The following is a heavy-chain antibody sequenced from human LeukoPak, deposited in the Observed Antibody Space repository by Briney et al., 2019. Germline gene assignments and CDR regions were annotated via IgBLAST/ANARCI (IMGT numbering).Heavy chain of an antibody. CDR2: IYYSGST. V-gene: IGHV4-39*01. J-gene: IGHJ3*02. CDR3: ARHFGVLGGAFDI. D-gene: IGHD3-16*01. CDR1: GGSISSYY. Sequence: SETLSLTCTVSGGSISSYYWGWIRQPPGKGLEWIGSIYYSGSTYHNPSLKSRVTISVDTSKNQFSLKLSSVTAADTAVYSCARHFGVLGGAFDIWGQGTMVNVSS.